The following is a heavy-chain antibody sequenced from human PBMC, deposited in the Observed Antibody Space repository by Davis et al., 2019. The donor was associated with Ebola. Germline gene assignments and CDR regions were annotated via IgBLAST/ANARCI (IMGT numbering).Heavy chain of an antibody. Sequence: SETLSLTCTVSGGSISSYYWSWIRQPPGKGLEWIGYIYYSGSTNYHPSLKSRVTISVDTSKNQFSLKLSSVTAADTAVYYCARVPIAARRGYYYYYYGMDVWGQGTTVTVSS. CDR3: ARVPIAARRGYYYYYYGMDV. CDR1: GGSISSYY. CDR2: IYYSGST. D-gene: IGHD6-13*01. J-gene: IGHJ6*02. V-gene: IGHV4-59*01.